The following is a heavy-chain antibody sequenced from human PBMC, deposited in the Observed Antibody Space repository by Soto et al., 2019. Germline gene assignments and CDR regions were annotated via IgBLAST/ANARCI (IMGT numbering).Heavy chain of an antibody. J-gene: IGHJ5*02. CDR3: ARDSCSSTSCYAFFWFDP. CDR2: IIPILGIA. V-gene: IGHV1-69*04. CDR1: GGTFSSYT. D-gene: IGHD2-2*01. Sequence: VKVSCKASGGTFSSYTISWVRQAPGQGLEWMGRIIPILGIANYAQKFQGRVTITADKSTSTAYMELSSLRSEDTAVYYCARDSCSSTSCYAFFWFDPWGQGTLVTVSS.